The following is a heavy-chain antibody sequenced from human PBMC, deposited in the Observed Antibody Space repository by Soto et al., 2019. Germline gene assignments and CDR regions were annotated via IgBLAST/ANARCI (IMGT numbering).Heavy chain of an antibody. Sequence: GGSLRLSCAASGFTFSSYAMSWVRQAPGKGLEWVSAISGSGGSTYYADSVKGRFTISRDNSKNTLYLQMNSLRAEDTAVYYCAKADKYYYGSGSIPVDYWGQGTLVTVSS. CDR3: AKADKYYYGSGSIPVDY. V-gene: IGHV3-23*01. CDR2: ISGSGGST. CDR1: GFTFSSYA. D-gene: IGHD3-10*01. J-gene: IGHJ4*02.